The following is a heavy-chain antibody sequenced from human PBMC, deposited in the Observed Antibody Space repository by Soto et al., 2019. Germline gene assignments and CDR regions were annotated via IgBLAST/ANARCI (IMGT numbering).Heavy chain of an antibody. CDR1: GYTFSIYD. J-gene: IGHJ4*02. CDR2: MSPNSGDT. Sequence: ASVKVSCKATGYTFSIYDINWVRQTTGEGLEWMGWMSPNSGDTGYAQKFQGRVTMTRDTSINTAYMELSSLRFEDTAVYYCARGVQQGSDYWGQGTLVTVSS. CDR3: ARGVQQGSDY. V-gene: IGHV1-8*02.